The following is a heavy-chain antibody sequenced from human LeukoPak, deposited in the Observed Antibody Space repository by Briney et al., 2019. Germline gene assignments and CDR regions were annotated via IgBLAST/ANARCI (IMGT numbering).Heavy chain of an antibody. CDR2: IWSDGSNK. CDR1: GFSFNNHA. J-gene: IGHJ3*02. Sequence: PGRSLRLSCAASGFSFNNHAMHWVRQAPGKGLEWVAVIWSDGSNKYYIDSVKGRFTVSRDNSRDTLYLQMNSLRAEDTAVYYCARIRADVDAFDMWGQGTIVTVSS. D-gene: IGHD2/OR15-2a*01. V-gene: IGHV3-33*01. CDR3: ARIRADVDAFDM.